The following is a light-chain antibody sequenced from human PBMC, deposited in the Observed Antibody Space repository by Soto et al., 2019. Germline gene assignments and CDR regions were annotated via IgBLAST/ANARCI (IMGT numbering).Light chain of an antibody. J-gene: IGKJ5*01. CDR2: DAS. CDR3: MQSTHVPIT. Sequence: DVVLTQAPLSLSVTPGQPASMSCKSSQSLLYGDRKTYLYWYLQRPGQPPQLLIYDASNRFSGVPDRFSGSGSGTDFTLKISRVEAEDVGVYYCMQSTHVPITFGQGTRLEIK. V-gene: IGKV2D-29*01. CDR1: QSLLYGDRKTY.